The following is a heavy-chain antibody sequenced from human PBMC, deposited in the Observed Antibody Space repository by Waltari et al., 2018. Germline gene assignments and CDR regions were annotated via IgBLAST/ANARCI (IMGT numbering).Heavy chain of an antibody. CDR3: ARNYDFWSGYSHYYYYGMDV. D-gene: IGHD3-3*01. J-gene: IGHJ6*02. V-gene: IGHV1-3*01. CDR2: INAGNGNT. CDR1: GYTFTSYA. Sequence: KKPGASVKVSCKASGYTFTSYAMHWVRQAPGQRLEWMGWINAGNGNTKYSQKFQGRVTITRDTSASTAYMELSSLRSEDTAVYYCARNYDFWSGYSHYYYYGMDVWGQGTTVTVSS.